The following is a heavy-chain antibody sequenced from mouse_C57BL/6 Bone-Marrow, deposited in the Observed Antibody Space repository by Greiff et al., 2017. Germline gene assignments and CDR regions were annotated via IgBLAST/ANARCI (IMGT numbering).Heavy chain of an antibody. CDR1: EYDFPSHD. Sequence: EVMLVESGGGLVQPGESLKLSCESNEYDFPSHDMSWVRKTPAKRLELVAAINSDGGSTYYPDTMERRFIISRDNTKTTLYLPMSSLRSEDTALYYCARPSTMRFAYWGQGTLGTVSA. CDR2: INSDGGST. D-gene: IGHD2-4*01. J-gene: IGHJ3*01. CDR3: ARPSTMRFAY. V-gene: IGHV5-2*01.